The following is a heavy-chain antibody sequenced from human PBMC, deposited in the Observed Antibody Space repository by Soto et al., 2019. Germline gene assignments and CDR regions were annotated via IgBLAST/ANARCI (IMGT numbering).Heavy chain of an antibody. Sequence: QVHLVASGGGLVKPGGSLRLSCVASGITLSDNYMTWIRQAPGKGLEWLSYISNSDYTTYYADSVKGRFTISRDNAKNALYLQLTGRGGEDTAVYYCASWKWSLDYWGQGKRATASS. V-gene: IGHV3-11*01. CDR3: ASWKWSLDY. D-gene: IGHD2-8*01. CDR2: ISNSDYTT. CDR1: GITLSDNY. J-gene: IGHJ4*02.